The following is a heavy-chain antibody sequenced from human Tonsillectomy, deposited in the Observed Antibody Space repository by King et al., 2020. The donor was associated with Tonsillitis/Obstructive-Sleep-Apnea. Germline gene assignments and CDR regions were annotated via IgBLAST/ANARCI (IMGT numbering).Heavy chain of an antibody. CDR1: GGSFSGYY. J-gene: IGHJ4*02. D-gene: IGHD2-2*01. V-gene: IGHV4-34*01. CDR3: ARAKRGYIVVVPAAAPYFDY. Sequence: VQLQQWGAGLLKPSETLSLTCAVYGGSFSGYYWSWIRQPPGKGLEWIGEINHSGSTNYNPSLKSRVTISVYTSKNQFSLKLSSVTAADTAVYYCARAKRGYIVVVPAAAPYFDYWGQGTLVTVSS. CDR2: INHSGST.